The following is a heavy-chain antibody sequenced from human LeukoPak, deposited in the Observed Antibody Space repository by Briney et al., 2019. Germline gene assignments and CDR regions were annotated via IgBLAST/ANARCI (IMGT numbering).Heavy chain of an antibody. D-gene: IGHD7-27*01. CDR1: GYTFTRYG. CDR3: ARGGKSELGTCDY. V-gene: IGHV1-69*13. Sequence: SVKVSCKASGYTFTRYGISWVRQAPGQGLEWMGGIIPIFGTANYAQKFQGRVTITADESTSTAYMELSSLRSEDTAVYYCARGGKSELGTCDYWGQGTLVTVSS. J-gene: IGHJ4*02. CDR2: IIPIFGTA.